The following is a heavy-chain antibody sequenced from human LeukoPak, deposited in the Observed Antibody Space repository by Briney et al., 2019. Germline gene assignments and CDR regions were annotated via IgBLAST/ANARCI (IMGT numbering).Heavy chain of an antibody. Sequence: GASVKVSCKASGYTFTSYYMRWVRQAPGQGLEWMGIINPSGGSTDYAQKFQGRVTMTRDTSTSTVYMELSSLRSADTAVYYCARVSGYDLRSLDYWGQGTLVTVSS. CDR3: ARVSGYDLRSLDY. V-gene: IGHV1-46*01. CDR2: INPSGGST. J-gene: IGHJ4*02. CDR1: GYTFTSYY. D-gene: IGHD5-12*01.